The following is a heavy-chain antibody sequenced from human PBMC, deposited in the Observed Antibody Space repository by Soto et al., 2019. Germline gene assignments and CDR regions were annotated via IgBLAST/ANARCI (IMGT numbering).Heavy chain of an antibody. Sequence: PGGSLRLSCAASGFTFSSYGMQWVCQAPGKGLEWVAVISYDGSNKYYADSVKDRFTISRDNSKSTLYLQMNSLRADDTAVYYCVAGQYFFDYCGQGTLVTVSS. V-gene: IGHV3-30*03. J-gene: IGHJ4*02. CDR2: ISYDGSNK. CDR1: GFTFSSYG. CDR3: VAGQYFFDY. D-gene: IGHD6-19*01.